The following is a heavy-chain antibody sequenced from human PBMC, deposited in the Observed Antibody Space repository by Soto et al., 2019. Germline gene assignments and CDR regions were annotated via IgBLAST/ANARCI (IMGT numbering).Heavy chain of an antibody. V-gene: IGHV3-23*01. CDR1: GFTFSSYA. Sequence: GGSLRLSCAASGFTFSSYAMSWVRQAPGKGLEWVSAISGSGGSTYYADSVKGRFTISRDNSKNTLYLQMNSLRAEDTAVYYCAKDRLNDYAANSFGYWGQGTLVTVSS. D-gene: IGHD4-17*01. CDR3: AKDRLNDYAANSFGY. J-gene: IGHJ4*02. CDR2: ISGSGGST.